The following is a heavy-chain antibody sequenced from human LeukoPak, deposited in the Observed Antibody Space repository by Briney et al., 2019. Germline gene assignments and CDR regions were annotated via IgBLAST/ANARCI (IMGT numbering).Heavy chain of an antibody. CDR2: IIPILGIA. CDR3: AREYYYDSSGYLDY. Sequence: GASVKVSCKASGGTFSSYAISWVRQAPGQGLEWMGRIIPILGIANYAQKFQGRVTITADKSTSTAYMGLSSLRSEDTAVYYCAREYYYDSSGYLDYWGQGTLVTVSS. V-gene: IGHV1-69*04. CDR1: GGTFSSYA. J-gene: IGHJ4*02. D-gene: IGHD3-22*01.